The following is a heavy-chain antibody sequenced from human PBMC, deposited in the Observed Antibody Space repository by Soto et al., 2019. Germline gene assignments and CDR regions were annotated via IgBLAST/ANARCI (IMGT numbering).Heavy chain of an antibody. D-gene: IGHD1-26*01. CDR2: IIPIFGTA. J-gene: IGHJ6*01. Sequence: ASVQVSCKSSGGAFSNYAITWVRQAPGQGLEWMGGIIPIFGTANYAQKFQGRVTITADESTSTAYMELSSVRSEDTAVYYCARVGATRSPTRLDCNMDGWG. CDR3: ARVGATRSPTRLDCNMDG. V-gene: IGHV1-69*13. CDR1: GGAFSNYA.